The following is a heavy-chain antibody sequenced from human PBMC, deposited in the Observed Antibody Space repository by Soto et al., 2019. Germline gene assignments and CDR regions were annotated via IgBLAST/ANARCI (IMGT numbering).Heavy chain of an antibody. J-gene: IGHJ5*01. Sequence: EVQLVESGGGLVKPGGSLRLSCAASGFTFSRYGMNWLRQAPGKGLEWVASISSSTSYVYYADSVKGRFSTSRDNAENILYLEMYGLRTEDTAVYYCARDPSEGRVGNWFESWGQGTLVTVSS. CDR3: ARDPSEGRVGNWFES. V-gene: IGHV3-21*02. D-gene: IGHD2-2*01. CDR2: ISSSTSYV. CDR1: GFTFSRYG.